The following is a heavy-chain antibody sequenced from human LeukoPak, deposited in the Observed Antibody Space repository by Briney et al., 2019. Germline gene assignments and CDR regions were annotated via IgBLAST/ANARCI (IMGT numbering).Heavy chain of an antibody. CDR3: ARAPSEIGGYYPEYFRH. CDR2: IKSDGST. CDR1: GFTFSSYW. J-gene: IGHJ1*01. D-gene: IGHD3-22*01. Sequence: GGSLRLSCAASGFTFSSYWMHWVRQAPGKGLVWVSRIKSDGSTNYADSVKGRFTISKDNAKNTLSLQMNSLRAEDTGVYYCARAPSEIGGYYPEYFRHWGQGTLVTVSS. V-gene: IGHV3-74*01.